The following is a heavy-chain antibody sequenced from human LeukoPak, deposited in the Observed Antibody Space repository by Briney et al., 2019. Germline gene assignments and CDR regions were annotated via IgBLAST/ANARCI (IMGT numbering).Heavy chain of an antibody. V-gene: IGHV4-38-2*01. CDR3: ARSTAVPRSFDV. CDR2: FYHSGLT. CDR1: DPSLSSDSY. Sequence: PSETLSLTCPLSDPSLSSDSYWGWIRQAPGKGLGWIGSFYHSGLTFYKPSLSTRATVSLDTSKKHFSLNLSSVTAADTAVYYCARSTAVPRSFDVWGQGTLVTVSS. J-gene: IGHJ3*01. D-gene: IGHD2-2*01.